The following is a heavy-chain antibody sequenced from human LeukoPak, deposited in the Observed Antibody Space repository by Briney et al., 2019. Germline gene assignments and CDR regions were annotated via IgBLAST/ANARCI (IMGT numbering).Heavy chain of an antibody. J-gene: IGHJ6*02. D-gene: IGHD6-13*01. CDR2: IIPIFGTA. CDR3: ARDGPYSSSWYGYYYYGMDV. V-gene: IGHV1-69*01. Sequence: RASVKVSCKASGGTFSSYAISWVRQAPGQGLEWMGGIIPIFGTANYAQKFQGRVTITADESTSTAYMELSSLRSEDTAVYYCARDGPYSSSWYGYYYYGMDVWGQGTTVTVSS. CDR1: GGTFSSYA.